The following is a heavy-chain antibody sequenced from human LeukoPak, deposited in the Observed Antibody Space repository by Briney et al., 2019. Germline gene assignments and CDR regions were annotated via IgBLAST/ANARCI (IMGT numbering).Heavy chain of an antibody. Sequence: GGSLRLSCAASGFTFSSYEMNWVRQAPGKGLEWVPYISSSGSTIYYADSVKGRFTISRDNAKNSLYLQMNSLRAEDTAVYYCARDPPSSAAQLDYWGQGTLVTVSS. CDR1: GFTFSSYE. CDR2: ISSSGSTI. CDR3: ARDPPSSAAQLDY. J-gene: IGHJ4*02. D-gene: IGHD6-13*01. V-gene: IGHV3-48*03.